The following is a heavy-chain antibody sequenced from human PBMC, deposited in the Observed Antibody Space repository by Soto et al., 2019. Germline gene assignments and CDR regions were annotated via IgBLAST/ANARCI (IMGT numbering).Heavy chain of an antibody. J-gene: IGHJ6*03. V-gene: IGHV1-69*13. CDR3: VTLRPPYYYYMDV. D-gene: IGHD5-12*01. Sequence: ASVKVSCKASRGTFSSYAISWVRQAPGQGLEWMGGIIPIFGTANYAQKFQGRVTITADESTSTAYMELSSLRSEDTVVYYCVTLRPPYYYYMDVWGEGTTVTVSS. CDR1: RGTFSSYA. CDR2: IIPIFGTA.